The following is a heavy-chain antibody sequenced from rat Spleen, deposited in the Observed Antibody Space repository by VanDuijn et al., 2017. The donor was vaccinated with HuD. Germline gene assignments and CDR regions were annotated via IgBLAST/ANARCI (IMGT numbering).Heavy chain of an antibody. CDR1: GFTFRSYW. CDR2: ISYDGSTT. V-gene: IGHV5-29*01. CDR3: ARHGKQLAMDA. Sequence: EVQLVETGGGLVQPGRSLKLSCVVSGFTFRSYWMYWIRQAPGKGLEWVASISYDGSTTYYRDSVKGRFTISRDNAKSTLYLQMDSLRSEDTATYYCARHGKQLAMDAWGQGASVTVSS. J-gene: IGHJ4*01. D-gene: IGHD1-10*01.